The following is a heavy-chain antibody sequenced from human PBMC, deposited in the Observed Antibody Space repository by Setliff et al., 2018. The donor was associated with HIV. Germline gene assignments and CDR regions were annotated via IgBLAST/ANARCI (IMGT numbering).Heavy chain of an antibody. CDR2: ISGYNGNT. Sequence: ASVKVSCKASGCTFTSYGISWARQAPGQGLEWMGWISGYNGNTKDAQKLQGRVTMTTDTSTSTAYKELRSLRSDDTALYYCARDCVEGIAVTDWFDPWGQGTLVTVSS. V-gene: IGHV1-18*01. CDR1: GCTFTSYG. D-gene: IGHD6-19*01. J-gene: IGHJ5*02. CDR3: ARDCVEGIAVTDWFDP.